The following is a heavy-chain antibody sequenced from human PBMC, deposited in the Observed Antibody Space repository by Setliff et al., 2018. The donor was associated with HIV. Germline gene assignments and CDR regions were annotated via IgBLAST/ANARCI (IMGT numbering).Heavy chain of an antibody. CDR2: IYHSGST. J-gene: IGHJ2*01. V-gene: IGHV4-34*01. CDR1: GGSFSGYY. Sequence: PSETLSLTCAVYGGSFSGYYWSWIRQPPGKGLEWIGSIYHSGSTYYNPSLKSRVTISVDTSKNQFSLKLSSVTAADTAVYYCARHDGTYCGGDCYLLGYFDLWGRGTPVTVSS. CDR3: ARHDGTYCGGDCYLLGYFDL. D-gene: IGHD2-21*02.